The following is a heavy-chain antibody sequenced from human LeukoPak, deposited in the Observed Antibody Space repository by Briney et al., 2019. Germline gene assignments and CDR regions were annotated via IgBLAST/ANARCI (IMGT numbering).Heavy chain of an antibody. V-gene: IGHV3-74*01. CDR3: ARGVLWFGELPNPVDY. Sequence: PGGSLRLSCAASGFTFSSYWMHWVRQAPGKGLVWVSRINSDGSSTSYAGSVKGRFTISRDNAKNTLYLQMNSLRAEDTAVYYCARGVLWFGELPNPVDYWGQGTLVTVSS. CDR1: GFTFSSYW. D-gene: IGHD3-10*01. CDR2: INSDGSST. J-gene: IGHJ4*02.